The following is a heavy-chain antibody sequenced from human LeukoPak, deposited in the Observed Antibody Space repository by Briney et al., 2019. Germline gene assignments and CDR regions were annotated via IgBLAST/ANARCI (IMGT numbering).Heavy chain of an antibody. CDR2: ISGNAGRT. Sequence: GGSLGLSCAASGFTFSNYAMGWVRQAPGKGLEWVSVISGNAGRTYYAGALKGRFTISRDNSKNTLYLRMNSLRAEDTAVYYCAKRPQTSGWYGYFDYWRQGTLVTVSS. D-gene: IGHD6-19*01. CDR3: AKRPQTSGWYGYFDY. CDR1: GFTFSNYA. J-gene: IGHJ4*02. V-gene: IGHV3-23*01.